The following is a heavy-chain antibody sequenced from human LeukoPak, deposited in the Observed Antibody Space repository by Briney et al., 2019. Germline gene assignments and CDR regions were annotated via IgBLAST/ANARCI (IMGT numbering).Heavy chain of an antibody. CDR3: ARARSGISAFDI. Sequence: PSETLSLTCIVSGGSISSTTYYWGWIRQPPGKGLEWIGETYHIGSTNYNPSLKSRVTISVDKSKNQFSLELSSVTAADTALYYCARARSGISAFDIWGQGTVVTVSS. CDR1: GGSISSTTYY. D-gene: IGHD3-10*01. CDR2: TYHIGST. V-gene: IGHV4-61*05. J-gene: IGHJ3*02.